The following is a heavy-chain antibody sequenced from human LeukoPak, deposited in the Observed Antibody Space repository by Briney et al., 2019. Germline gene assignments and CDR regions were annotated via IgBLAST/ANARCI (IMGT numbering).Heavy chain of an antibody. CDR3: AGQGGGFWYFDL. D-gene: IGHD6-25*01. CDR2: IYYSGST. J-gene: IGHJ2*01. V-gene: IGHV4-59*08. CDR1: GGSIRSYY. Sequence: SETLSLTCTVSGGSIRSYYWSGIRQPPGKGLEWNGYIYYSGSTNYNPSLKIRVTVSVDTSKNQFSLKLSSVTAADTAVYYCAGQGGGFWYFDLWGRGTLVTVSS.